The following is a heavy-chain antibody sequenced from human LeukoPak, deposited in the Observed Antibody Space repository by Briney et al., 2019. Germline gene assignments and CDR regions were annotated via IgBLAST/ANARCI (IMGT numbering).Heavy chain of an antibody. CDR1: GYTFTSYY. CDR2: INPKSGGT. V-gene: IGHV1-2*02. D-gene: IGHD2-2*01. J-gene: IGHJ6*02. Sequence: GASVKVSCKASGYTFTSYYMHWVRQAPGRGLEWMGWINPKSGGTEYAQRFQGRVTMTRDTSISTAYMELSRLRSDDTAVYYCARDHCSANSCYEDYYNGLDVWGQGTTVTVSS. CDR3: ARDHCSANSCYEDYYNGLDV.